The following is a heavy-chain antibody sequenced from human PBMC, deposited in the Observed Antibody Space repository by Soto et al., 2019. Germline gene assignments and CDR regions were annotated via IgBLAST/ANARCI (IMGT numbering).Heavy chain of an antibody. CDR3: ARDWVDTAIQGHYYYYYGMDV. D-gene: IGHD5-18*01. Sequence: ASVKVSCKASGYTFTGYYMHWVRQAPGQGLEWMGWINPNSGGTNYAQKFQGRVTMTRDTSISTAYMELSRLRSDDTAVYYCARDWVDTAIQGHYYYYYGMDVWGQGTTVTVSS. V-gene: IGHV1-2*02. J-gene: IGHJ6*02. CDR1: GYTFTGYY. CDR2: INPNSGGT.